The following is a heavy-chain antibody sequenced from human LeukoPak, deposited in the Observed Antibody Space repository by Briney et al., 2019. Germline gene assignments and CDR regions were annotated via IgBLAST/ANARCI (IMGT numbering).Heavy chain of an antibody. CDR3: ARQRDGYNRDAFDI. CDR2: IYPGDSDT. CDR1: GYRFPSYW. J-gene: IGHJ3*02. D-gene: IGHD5-24*01. Sequence: GESLKISCEGSGYRFPSYWIGWVRQTPGKGLEWMGIIYPGDSDTRYSPSFQGQVTISADKSVSTAYLQWSSLKASDTAIYYCARQRDGYNRDAFDIWGQGTMVTVSS. V-gene: IGHV5-51*01.